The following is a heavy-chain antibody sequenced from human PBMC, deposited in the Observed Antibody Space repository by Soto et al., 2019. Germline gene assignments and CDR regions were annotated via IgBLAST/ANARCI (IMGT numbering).Heavy chain of an antibody. V-gene: IGHV4-31*03. D-gene: IGHD5-12*01. J-gene: IGHJ4*02. CDR3: ARAVGRYSGYDRPLFDY. CDR2: IYYSGST. CDR1: GGSISSGGYY. Sequence: PSETLSLTCTVSGGSISSGGYYWSWIRQHPGKGLEWIGYIYYSGSTYYNPSLKSRVTISVDTSKNQFSLKLSSVTAADTAVYYCARAVGRYSGYDRPLFDYWGQGTLVTVSS.